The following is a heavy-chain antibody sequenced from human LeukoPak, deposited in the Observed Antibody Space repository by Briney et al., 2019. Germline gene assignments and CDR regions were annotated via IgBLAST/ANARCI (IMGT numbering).Heavy chain of an antibody. CDR3: ARAIYNWNYMRY. J-gene: IGHJ4*02. D-gene: IGHD1-7*01. CDR2: IYYSGST. Sequence: SQTLSLTCTVSGGSISSGGYYWSWIRQHPGKGLEWIGYIYYSGSTYYNPSLKSRVTISVDTSKNQFSLKLSSVTAADTAVYYCARAIYNWNYMRYWGQGTLVTVSS. V-gene: IGHV4-31*03. CDR1: GGSISSGGYY.